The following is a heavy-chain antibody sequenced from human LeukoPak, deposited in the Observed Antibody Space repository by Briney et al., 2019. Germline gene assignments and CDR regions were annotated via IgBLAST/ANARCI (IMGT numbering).Heavy chain of an antibody. D-gene: IGHD6-19*01. J-gene: IGHJ5*02. CDR2: IYYSGST. CDR1: GGSISSGDYY. V-gene: IGHV4-30-4*01. CDR3: ASTLAVAGTIWFDP. Sequence: PSETLSLTCTVSGGSISSGDYYWSWIRQPPGKGLEWIGYIYYSGSTYYNPSLKSRVTISVDTSKNQFSLKLSSVTAADTAVYYCASTLAVAGTIWFDPWGQGTLVTVSS.